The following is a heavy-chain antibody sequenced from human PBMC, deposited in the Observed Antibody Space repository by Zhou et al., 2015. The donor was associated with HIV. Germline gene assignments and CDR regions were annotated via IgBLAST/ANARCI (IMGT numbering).Heavy chain of an antibody. CDR3: ARAGITMIVVVTIGGMDV. D-gene: IGHD3-22*01. V-gene: IGHV1-69*06. Sequence: QVQLVQSGAEVKKPGSSVKVSCKASGGTFSSYAISWVRQAPGQGLEWMGGIIPIFGTANYAQKFQGRVTITADKSTSTAYMELSSLRSEDTAVYYCARAGITMIVVVTIGGMDVWGQGTTVTVSS. CDR2: IIPIFGTA. J-gene: IGHJ6*02. CDR1: GGTFSSYA.